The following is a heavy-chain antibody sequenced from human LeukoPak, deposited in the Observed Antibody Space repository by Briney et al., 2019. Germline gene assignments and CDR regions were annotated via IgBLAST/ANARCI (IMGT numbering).Heavy chain of an antibody. CDR1: GFTVSSNY. D-gene: IGHD6-13*01. CDR2: IYTGGST. J-gene: IGHJ4*02. V-gene: IGHV3-53*01. CDR3: ARDGIAAAAHYFDY. Sequence: GGSLRLSCAASGFTVSSNYMSWVRQAPGKGLEWVSVIYTGGSTYYADSVKGRFTISRDNSKNTLLLQMNSLRAEDTAVYYCARDGIAAAAHYFDYWGQGTLVTVSS.